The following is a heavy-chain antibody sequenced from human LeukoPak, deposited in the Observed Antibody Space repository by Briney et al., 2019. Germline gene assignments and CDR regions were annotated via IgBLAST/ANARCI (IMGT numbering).Heavy chain of an antibody. CDR2: INHSGST. CDR3: ARTDTYYYGSGSWFDP. J-gene: IGHJ5*02. V-gene: IGHV4-34*01. Sequence: SESLSLTCAVYGGSFSGYYWSWIRQPPGKGLEWIGEINHSGSTNYNPSLKSRVTISVDTSKNQFSLKLSSVTAADTAVYYCARTDTYYYGSGSWFDPWGQGTLVTVSS. D-gene: IGHD3-10*01. CDR1: GGSFSGYY.